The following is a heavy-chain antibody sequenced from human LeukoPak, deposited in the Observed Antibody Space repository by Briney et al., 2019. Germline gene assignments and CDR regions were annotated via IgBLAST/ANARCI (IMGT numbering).Heavy chain of an antibody. Sequence: ASVKVSCKASGYTFTGYYMHWGRQAPGQGLEWMGWINPNSGGTNYAQKFQGRVTMTRDTSISTAYMELSRLRSDDTAVYYCARNSGIYYQYYFDYWGQGTLVTVSS. D-gene: IGHD3-10*01. CDR2: INPNSGGT. CDR1: GYTFTGYY. J-gene: IGHJ4*02. CDR3: ARNSGIYYQYYFDY. V-gene: IGHV1-2*02.